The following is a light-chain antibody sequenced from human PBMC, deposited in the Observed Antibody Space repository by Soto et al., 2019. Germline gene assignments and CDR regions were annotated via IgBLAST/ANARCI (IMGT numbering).Light chain of an antibody. V-gene: IGKV1-5*03. CDR1: QTISSW. J-gene: IGKJ1*01. CDR2: KAS. Sequence: DIQMTQSPATLSLGGVDRVTITCRASQTISSWLAWYQQKPGKAPKPLIYKASTLKSGVPSRFSASGSGTEFTLTISSLQTNDFATYYCQQYASYSTFGQGTKVDIK. CDR3: QQYASYST.